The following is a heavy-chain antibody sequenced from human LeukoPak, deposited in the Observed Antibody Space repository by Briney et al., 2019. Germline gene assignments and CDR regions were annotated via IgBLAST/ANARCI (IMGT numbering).Heavy chain of an antibody. CDR1: GGTFSTFG. CDR2: TIPIFGAK. V-gene: IGHV1-69*06. D-gene: IGHD7-27*01. J-gene: IGHJ4*02. CDR3: ASYSNWGDFDS. Sequence: ASVKVSCKASGGTFSTFGITWVRQAPGQGLEWMGGTIPIFGAKHYAQKFRGRVTFTADNSTTTTFMELSSLRSEDTALYFCASYSNWGDFDSWGQGTLVTVSS.